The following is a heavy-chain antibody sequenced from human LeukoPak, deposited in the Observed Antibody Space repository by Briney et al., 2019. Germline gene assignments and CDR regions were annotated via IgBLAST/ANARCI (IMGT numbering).Heavy chain of an antibody. J-gene: IGHJ4*02. D-gene: IGHD5-18*01. Sequence: GGSLRLSCAASGFTVSSNYMSWVRQAPGKGLEWVSVIYSGGSTYYADSVKGRFTISRDNSKNTLYLQMNSLRAEDTAVYYCATGVGASYGFRYYFDYWGQGTLVTVSS. CDR1: GFTVSSNY. V-gene: IGHV3-53*01. CDR2: IYSGGST. CDR3: ATGVGASYGFRYYFDY.